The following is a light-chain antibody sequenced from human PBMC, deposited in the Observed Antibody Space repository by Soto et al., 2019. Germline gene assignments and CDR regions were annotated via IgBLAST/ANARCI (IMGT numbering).Light chain of an antibody. CDR1: QSVSSSY. CDR2: GAS. Sequence: EIVLTQSPGTLSLSPGERATLSCRASQSVSSSYLAWYQQKPGHAPRLHIYGASSRATGIPDRFSGSGSGTDFTLTISRLEPEDFAVYYCHQYDSSPLTFGGGTKVEIK. J-gene: IGKJ4*01. V-gene: IGKV3-20*01. CDR3: HQYDSSPLT.